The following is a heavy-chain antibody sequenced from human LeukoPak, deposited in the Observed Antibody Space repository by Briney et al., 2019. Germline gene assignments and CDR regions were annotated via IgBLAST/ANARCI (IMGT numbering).Heavy chain of an antibody. V-gene: IGHV1-8*01. CDR1: GYTFTSYD. CDR3: ARAPRVGKYQLLF. D-gene: IGHD2-2*01. J-gene: IGHJ4*02. Sequence: ASVKVSCKASGYTFTSYDINWVRQATGQGLEWMGWMNPDSGNTGYAQKFQGRVTMTRNTSISTAYMELSSLRSEDTAVYYCARAPRVGKYQLLFWGQGTLVTVSS. CDR2: MNPDSGNT.